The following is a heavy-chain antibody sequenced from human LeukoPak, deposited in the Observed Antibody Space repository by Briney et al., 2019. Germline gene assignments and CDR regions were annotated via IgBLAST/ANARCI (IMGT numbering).Heavy chain of an antibody. D-gene: IGHD3-22*01. V-gene: IGHV4-30-4*08. CDR3: ASYYDSSGPTFDY. CDR1: GXSISSGDHY. CDR2: IYYSGTT. Sequence: TSETLSLTCTVSGXSISSGDHYWSWVRQPPGTGLEWIGYIYYSGTTYENPSLKSRITMSVDTSKNQFSLKLSSVTTADTAVYYCASYYDSSGPTFDYWGLGILVTVSS. J-gene: IGHJ4*02.